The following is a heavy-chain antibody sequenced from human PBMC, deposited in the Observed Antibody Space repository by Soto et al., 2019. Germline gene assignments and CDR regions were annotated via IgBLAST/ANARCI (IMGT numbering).Heavy chain of an antibody. Sequence: SETLSLTCTVSGGSISSVCYYWSWIRQHPGKGLEWIGYIYYSGSTYYNPSLKSRVTISVDTSKNQFSLKLSSVTAADTAVYYCARVVVVPAASPNAFDIWGQGTMVTVSS. J-gene: IGHJ3*02. V-gene: IGHV4-31*03. CDR3: ARVVVVPAASPNAFDI. D-gene: IGHD2-2*01. CDR2: IYYSGST. CDR1: GGSISSVCYY.